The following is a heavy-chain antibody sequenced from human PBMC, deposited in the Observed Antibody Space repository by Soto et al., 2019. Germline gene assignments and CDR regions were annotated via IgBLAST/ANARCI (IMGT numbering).Heavy chain of an antibody. J-gene: IGHJ6*02. CDR2: IVVGSGNT. CDR3: AADHYDFWSGPAADYYGMDV. D-gene: IGHD3-3*01. CDR1: GFTFTSSA. Sequence: GASVKVSCKASGFTFTSSAVQWLRQSRGQRLEWIGWIVVGSGNTNYAQKFQERVTITRDMSTSTAYMELSSLRSEDTAVYYCAADHYDFWSGPAADYYGMDVWGQGTTVTVSS. V-gene: IGHV1-58*01.